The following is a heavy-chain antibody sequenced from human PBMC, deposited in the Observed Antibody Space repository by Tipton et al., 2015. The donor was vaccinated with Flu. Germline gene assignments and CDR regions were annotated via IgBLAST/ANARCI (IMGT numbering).Heavy chain of an antibody. CDR1: GYTFSNYG. V-gene: IGHV1-18*01. CDR2: IGGYDGDT. CDR3: ARDRGSYNIHLEYHYYYGMDV. J-gene: IGHJ6*02. D-gene: IGHD1-26*01. Sequence: QLVQSGVEVKKPGASVKVSCKASGYTFSNYGITWVRQAPGQGLEWMGWIGGYDGDTNYAEKLPGRVTMTTDTSTNTAYMELRSLKSDDTAMYYCARDRGSYNIHLEYHYYYGMDVWGQGTTVTVSS.